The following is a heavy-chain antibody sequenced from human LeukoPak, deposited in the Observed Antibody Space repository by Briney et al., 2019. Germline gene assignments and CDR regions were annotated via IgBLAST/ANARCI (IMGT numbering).Heavy chain of an antibody. D-gene: IGHD3-22*01. Sequence: GASLRLSCAASGFIFSNYAMSWVRQAPGKGLEWVANIKQDGSEKYYVDSVKGRFTISRDNAKNSLYLQMNSLRAEDTAVYYCARDGTYYYDSSGYGFDYWGQGTLVTVSS. CDR3: ARDGTYYYDSSGYGFDY. V-gene: IGHV3-7*01. CDR1: GFIFSNYA. J-gene: IGHJ4*02. CDR2: IKQDGSEK.